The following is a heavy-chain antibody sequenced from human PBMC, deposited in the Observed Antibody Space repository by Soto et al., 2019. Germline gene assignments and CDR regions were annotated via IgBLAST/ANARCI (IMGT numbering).Heavy chain of an antibody. J-gene: IGHJ5*02. Sequence: GGSLRLSCAASGFTFSGSAMHWVRQASGKGLEWVGRIRSKANSYATAYAASVKGRFPISRDDSKNTAYLQMNSLKTEDTAVYYCLSLLPGSGSYYSGVPWGQGTLVTVSS. D-gene: IGHD3-10*01. CDR2: IRSKANSYAT. V-gene: IGHV3-73*01. CDR1: GFTFSGSA. CDR3: LSLLPGSGSYYSGVP.